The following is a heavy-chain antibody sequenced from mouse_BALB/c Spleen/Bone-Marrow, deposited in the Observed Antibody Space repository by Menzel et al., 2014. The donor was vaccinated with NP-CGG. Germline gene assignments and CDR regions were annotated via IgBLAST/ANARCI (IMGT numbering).Heavy chain of an antibody. CDR3: ARFGYDYALDY. D-gene: IGHD2-2*01. Sequence: DVKLVESGPSLVKPSQTLSLTCSVTGDSITSGYWNWIRKFPGNKLEYMGYISYSGSTCYNPSLKSRISTTRDASKNQYYLQLKSVTTEDTATYYCARFGYDYALDYWGQGTSVTVSS. J-gene: IGHJ4*01. V-gene: IGHV3-8*02. CDR1: GDSITSGY. CDR2: ISYSGST.